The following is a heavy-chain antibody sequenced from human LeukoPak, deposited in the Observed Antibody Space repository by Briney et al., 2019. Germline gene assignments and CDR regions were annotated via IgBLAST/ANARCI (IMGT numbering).Heavy chain of an antibody. CDR3: ARVGYGSSWGERYYFDH. D-gene: IGHD6-13*01. CDR1: GFSVSNNY. V-gene: IGHV3-66*01. Sequence: GGSLRVSCATSGFSVSNNYMSWVRQAPGNGLEWVSVISSAGDTYYADSVKGRFSISRDTSKDTVFLEMNSLRAEDAAVYYCARVGYGSSWGERYYFDHWGQGAQVTVSS. J-gene: IGHJ4*02. CDR2: ISSAGDT.